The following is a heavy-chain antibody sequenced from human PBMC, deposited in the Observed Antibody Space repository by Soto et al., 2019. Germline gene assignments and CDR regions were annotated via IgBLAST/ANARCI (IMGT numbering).Heavy chain of an antibody. CDR1: AFTFSGSA. V-gene: IGHV3-73*01. CDR2: IRSKANSYAT. Sequence: RGSLRLSCAASAFTFSGSAMHWVRQASGKRLEWVGRIRSKANSYATAYAASVKGRFTISRDDSKNTAYLQMNSLKTEDTAVYYCTRHDSNYDFWSGSPPRYGMDVWGQGTTVTVSS. J-gene: IGHJ6*02. D-gene: IGHD3-3*01. CDR3: TRHDSNYDFWSGSPPRYGMDV.